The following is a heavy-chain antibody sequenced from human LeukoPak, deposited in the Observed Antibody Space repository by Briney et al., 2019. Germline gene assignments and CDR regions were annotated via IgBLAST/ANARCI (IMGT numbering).Heavy chain of an antibody. J-gene: IGHJ4*01. Sequence: SQTLSLTCTVSSGSISSGGYYWSWIRQRSGKGLEWIGSTSYSGTTYYNPSLKSRVTISLDTSKNQFSLKLTSVTAADTAVYYCAKGRPAAGQYYFDYWGHGTLVTVSS. CDR3: AKGRPAAGQYYFDY. CDR1: SGSISSGGYY. V-gene: IGHV4-31*03. CDR2: TSYSGTT. D-gene: IGHD6-13*01.